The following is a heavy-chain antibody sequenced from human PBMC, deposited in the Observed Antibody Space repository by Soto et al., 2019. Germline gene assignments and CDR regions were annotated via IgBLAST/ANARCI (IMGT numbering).Heavy chain of an antibody. V-gene: IGHV3-30*18. Sequence: GSLRLSCAASGFSFSIYGMHWVRQAPGKGLEWVALISHDSSIKYYGESVKGRFTISRDNPKNTLSLQMNSLRVDDTAVYFCAKSRIVATINFVYYGMDVWGQGATVTVSS. D-gene: IGHD5-12*01. CDR1: GFSFSIYG. CDR3: AKSRIVATINFVYYGMDV. CDR2: ISHDSSIK. J-gene: IGHJ6*02.